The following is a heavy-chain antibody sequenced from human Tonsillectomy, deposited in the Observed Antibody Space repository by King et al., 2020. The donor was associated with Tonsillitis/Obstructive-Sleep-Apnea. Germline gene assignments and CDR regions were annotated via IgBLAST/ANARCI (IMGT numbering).Heavy chain of an antibody. Sequence: VQLQESGPGLVRPSETLSLTCSVSGGSISGYYWSWIRQPPGKGLEWIGYIYYSGNANYNPSLKSRVTISVDTSKNQFSLNLNSVTAADTAVYFCARHHHFNSYESPFFPWGQGTLVTVSS. D-gene: IGHD5-12*01. CDR3: ARHHHFNSYESPFFP. CDR2: IYYSGNA. V-gene: IGHV4-59*08. CDR1: GGSISGYY. J-gene: IGHJ5*02.